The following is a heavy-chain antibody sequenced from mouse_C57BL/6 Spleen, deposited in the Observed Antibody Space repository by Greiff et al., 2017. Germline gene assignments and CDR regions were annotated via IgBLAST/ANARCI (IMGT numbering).Heavy chain of an antibody. CDR2: IRSKSNNYAT. CDR3: VRHGSSYGYYYAMDY. V-gene: IGHV10-1*01. J-gene: IGHJ4*01. Sequence: EVKVVESGGGLVQPKGSLKLSCAASGFSFNTYAMNWVRQAPGKGLEWVARIRSKSNNYATYYADSVKDRFTISRDDSESMLYLQMNNLKTEDTAMYYCVRHGSSYGYYYAMDYWGQGTSVTVSS. D-gene: IGHD1-1*01. CDR1: GFSFNTYA.